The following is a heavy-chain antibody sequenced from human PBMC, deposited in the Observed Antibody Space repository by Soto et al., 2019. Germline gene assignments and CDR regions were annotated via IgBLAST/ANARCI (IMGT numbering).Heavy chain of an antibody. CDR3: ARSPGYSSGWYVAAFDI. D-gene: IGHD6-19*01. CDR2: TYYRSKWYN. Sequence: SQTLALPCAISGDSVSSNSSAWNCIRQSPSRGLEWLGRTYYRSKWYNDYAVSVKSRITINPDTSKNQFSLQLNSVTPEDTAVYYCARSPGYSSGWYVAAFDISGQGTMVTVSS. CDR1: GDSVSSNSSA. J-gene: IGHJ3*02. V-gene: IGHV6-1*01.